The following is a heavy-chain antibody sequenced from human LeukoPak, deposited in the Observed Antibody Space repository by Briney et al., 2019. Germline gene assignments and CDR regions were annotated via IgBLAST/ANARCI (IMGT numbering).Heavy chain of an antibody. J-gene: IGHJ4*02. V-gene: IGHV4-38-2*01. CDR2: IYHTGST. CDR3: ARGGTYYYDSSVN. Sequence: PSETLSLTCVVSGYSISSGYYWGWLRQPPGKGLEWIGNIYHTGSTYYNPSLKSRVTISVDTSKNQFSLKLSSVTAADTAVYYCARGGTYYYDSSVNWGQGTLVTVSS. D-gene: IGHD3-22*01. CDR1: GYSISSGYY.